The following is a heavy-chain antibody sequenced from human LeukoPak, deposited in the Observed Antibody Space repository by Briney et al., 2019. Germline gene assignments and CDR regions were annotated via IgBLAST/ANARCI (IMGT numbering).Heavy chain of an antibody. CDR3: AKDLSPFGSSGYSGFFEH. J-gene: IGHJ1*01. V-gene: IGHV3-23*01. Sequence: GGSLRLSCAASGFTFSTYAMGWVRQPPGKGLEWVSNISGSGDNTYYADSVKGRSTISRDNAKNTVYLQMNSLRAEDTAVYFCAKDLSPFGSSGYSGFFEHWGQGTLVTVSS. D-gene: IGHD3-22*01. CDR2: ISGSGDNT. CDR1: GFTFSTYA.